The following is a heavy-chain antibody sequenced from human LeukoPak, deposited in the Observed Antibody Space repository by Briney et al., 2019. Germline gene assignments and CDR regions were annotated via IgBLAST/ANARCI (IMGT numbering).Heavy chain of an antibody. Sequence: PGGSLRLSCAASGFTFSSYSMNWVRQAPGKGLEWVSYISSSSSTIYYADSVKGRFTISRDNAKNSLYLQMNSLRAEDTAVYYCARDGYYYDSSGYYTPYYYYYYMDVWGKGTTVTVSS. D-gene: IGHD3-22*01. CDR2: ISSSSSTI. V-gene: IGHV3-48*01. CDR1: GFTFSSYS. CDR3: ARDGYYYDSSGYYTPYYYYYYMDV. J-gene: IGHJ6*03.